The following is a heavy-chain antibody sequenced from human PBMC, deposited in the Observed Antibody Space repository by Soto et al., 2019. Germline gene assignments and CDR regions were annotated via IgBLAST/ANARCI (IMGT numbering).Heavy chain of an antibody. CDR1: GYIFTMYG. CDR3: ARWMSGTYSDWFDP. CDR2: ISAHNGKT. Sequence: QVQLVQSGAEVKKPGASVKVSCKASGYIFTMYGVTWVRQATGEVLELMGWISAHNGKTNYAQNLQGRVTMTTDTSPLTGYMELGSLRSDDTAVYYCARWMSGTYSDWFDPWGQGTLVTVSS. V-gene: IGHV1-18*04. D-gene: IGHD1-26*01. J-gene: IGHJ5*02.